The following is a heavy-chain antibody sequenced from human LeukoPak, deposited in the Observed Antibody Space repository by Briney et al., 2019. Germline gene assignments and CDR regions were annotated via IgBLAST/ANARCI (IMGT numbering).Heavy chain of an antibody. J-gene: IGHJ4*02. CDR1: GFTFSSYW. V-gene: IGHV3-74*01. CDR2: INSDGSST. D-gene: IGHD2-2*01. CDR3: ARDRGCRSTSCYPGFDY. Sequence: GGSLRLSCAASGFTFSSYWMHWVRQAPGKGLVWVSRINSDGSSTSYADSVKGRFTISRDNAKNTLYLQMNSLRAEDTAVYYSARDRGCRSTSCYPGFDYWGQGTLVTVSS.